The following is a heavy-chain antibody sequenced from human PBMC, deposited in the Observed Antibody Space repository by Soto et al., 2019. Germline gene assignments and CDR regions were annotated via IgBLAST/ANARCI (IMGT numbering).Heavy chain of an antibody. CDR3: ARAPPYHKVTWFDP. CDR1: GDSLSSGGYH. V-gene: IGHV4-31*03. J-gene: IGHJ5*02. Sequence: QGRLQESGPGLVRPSQTLSLTSPVSGDSLSSGGYHWNWFRQRPGKGLEWIGYIYYSRITYYNPSLHSRVNISIHTTNSQFSLKLSSVTVAATAVYSCARAPPYHKVTWFDPWGQGILVTVSS. CDR2: IYYSRIT.